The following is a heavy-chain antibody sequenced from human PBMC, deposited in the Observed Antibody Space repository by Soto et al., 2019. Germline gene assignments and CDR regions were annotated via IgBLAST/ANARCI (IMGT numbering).Heavy chain of an antibody. V-gene: IGHV3-7*01. CDR1: GFAFNGYW. CDR3: ARGGSDFWRGQFDY. Sequence: DVQLVESGGGLVQPGGSLRLSCAVSGFAFNGYWMSWVRQAPGKGLEWVVNIKQDESEKYFVDSVKGRFTISRDNAKNSLYLQMNSLTAEDTAVYYCARGGSDFWRGQFDYWGQGSLVTVSS. CDR2: IKQDESEK. J-gene: IGHJ4*02. D-gene: IGHD3-3*01.